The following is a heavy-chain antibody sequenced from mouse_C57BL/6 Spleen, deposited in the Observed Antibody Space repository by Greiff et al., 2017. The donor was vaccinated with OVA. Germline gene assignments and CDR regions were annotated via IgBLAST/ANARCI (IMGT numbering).Heavy chain of an antibody. D-gene: IGHD1-1*01. CDR2: IYPGDGDT. V-gene: IGHV1-82*01. CDR1: GYAFSSSW. J-gene: IGHJ2*01. CDR3: AREGDYYYGSSYFDY. Sequence: QVQLKESGPELVKPGASVKISCKASGYAFSSSWMNWVKQRPGKGLEWIGRIYPGDGDTNYNGKFKGKATLTADKSSSTAYMQLSSLTSEDSAVYFCAREGDYYYGSSYFDYWGQGTTLTVSS.